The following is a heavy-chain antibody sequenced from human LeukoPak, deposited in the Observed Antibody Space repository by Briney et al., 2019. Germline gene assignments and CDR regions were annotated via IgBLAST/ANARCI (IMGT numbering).Heavy chain of an antibody. Sequence: GGSLRLSCAASGFIFSGNWMTWVRQAPGKGLEWVANIRPDGSAEYFADSVKGRFAISRDNAKNSLYLQMNSLRGEDTAVYYCARWRFDSGSHHIDYSGQGTLVTVFS. CDR3: ARWRFDSGSHHIDY. CDR1: GFIFSGNW. D-gene: IGHD3-10*01. V-gene: IGHV3-7*01. J-gene: IGHJ4*02. CDR2: IRPDGSAE.